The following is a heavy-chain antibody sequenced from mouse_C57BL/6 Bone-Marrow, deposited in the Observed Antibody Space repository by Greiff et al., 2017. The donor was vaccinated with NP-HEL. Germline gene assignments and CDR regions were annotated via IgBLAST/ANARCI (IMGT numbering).Heavy chain of an antibody. V-gene: IGHV3-6*01. CDR1: GYSITSGYY. Sequence: ESGPGLVKPSQSLSLTCSVTGYSITSGYYWNWIRQFPGNKLEWMGYISYDGSNNYNPSLKNRISITRDTSKNQFFLKLNSVTTEDTATYYCARDYYSNYGGYWYFDVWGTGTTVTVSS. D-gene: IGHD2-5*01. J-gene: IGHJ1*03. CDR3: ARDYYSNYGGYWYFDV. CDR2: ISYDGSN.